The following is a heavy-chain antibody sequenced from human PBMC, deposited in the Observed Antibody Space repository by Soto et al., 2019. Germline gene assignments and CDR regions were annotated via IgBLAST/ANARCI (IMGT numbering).Heavy chain of an antibody. J-gene: IGHJ4*02. Sequence: EVQLVESGGGLVQPGGSLRLSCAASGFTFGIYSMTWVRQAPGKGLEWVSYISHSTSTIYYADSVKGRFSISRDNAKNSLFMRMNRLRAEDTAMYFCARGTSCSSDTCDDLGTTKFDYWGKGTLVAVSS. D-gene: IGHD2-2*01. CDR1: GFTFGIYS. CDR3: ARGTSCSSDTCDDLGTTKFDY. CDR2: ISHSTSTI. V-gene: IGHV3-48*01.